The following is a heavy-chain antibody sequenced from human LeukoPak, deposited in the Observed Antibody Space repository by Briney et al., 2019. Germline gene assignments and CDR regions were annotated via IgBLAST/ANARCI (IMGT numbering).Heavy chain of an antibody. D-gene: IGHD3-9*01. Sequence: GGSLRLSCAASGFTFSSYWMHWVRQAPGKGLVWVSRINSDGSSTSYADSVKGRFTISRDNAKNTLYLQMNSLRAEDTAVYYCAKQGRDWLRDYYYYMDVWGKGTTVTISS. CDR1: GFTFSSYW. V-gene: IGHV3-74*01. J-gene: IGHJ6*03. CDR2: INSDGSST. CDR3: AKQGRDWLRDYYYYMDV.